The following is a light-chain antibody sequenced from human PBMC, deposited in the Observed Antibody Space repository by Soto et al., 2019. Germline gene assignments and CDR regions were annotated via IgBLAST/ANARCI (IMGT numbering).Light chain of an antibody. Sequence: QSVLTQPPSASGTPGRRVTISCSGSSSNIGVNTVNWFQQLPGTAPKLVMYSDIHRPSGVPDRFSGSKSGTSASLAISGLQSEDEADYYCAVWDDSLSGYVFGTGTKVTVL. CDR2: SDI. V-gene: IGLV1-44*01. CDR3: AVWDDSLSGYV. CDR1: SSNIGVNT. J-gene: IGLJ1*01.